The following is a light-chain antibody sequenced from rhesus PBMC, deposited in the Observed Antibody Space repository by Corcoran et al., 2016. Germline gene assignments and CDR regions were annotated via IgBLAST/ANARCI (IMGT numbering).Light chain of an antibody. CDR2: KVS. Sequence: DVVMTQSPLALPITPGQPASISCRSSQSLVHSNGNTYLSWFQQKPGQPPRLLIYKVSNRYSGVPDRFSGSGAGTDFTMKISRVKAEDVGVYYCMQYTHIPYSFGQRPKVEIE. CDR3: MQYTHIPYS. V-gene: IGKV2-65*01. J-gene: IGKJ2*01. CDR1: QSLVHSNGNTY.